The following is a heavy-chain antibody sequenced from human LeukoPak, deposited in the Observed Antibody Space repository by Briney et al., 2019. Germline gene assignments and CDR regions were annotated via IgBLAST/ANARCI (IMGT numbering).Heavy chain of an antibody. CDR1: GFSLSARGVG. CDR3: AHHSPGNYGMDV. CDR2: IYGDDGK. V-gene: IGHV2-5*02. Sequence: ESGPTLVNPTQTLTLTCTFSGFSLSARGVGVGWIRQAPGKALEWLALIYGDDGKRYSPSLKSRLTITKDTSKNQVVLTMTNMDPVDTATYYCAHHSPGNYGMDVWGQGTTVTVSS. D-gene: IGHD3-10*01. J-gene: IGHJ6*02.